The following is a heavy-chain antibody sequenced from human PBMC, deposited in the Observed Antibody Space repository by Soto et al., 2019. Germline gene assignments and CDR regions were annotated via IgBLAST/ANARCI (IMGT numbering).Heavy chain of an antibody. D-gene: IGHD1-26*01. J-gene: IGHJ6*02. V-gene: IGHV3-33*01. CDR3: ARTPLKWELLELGLGYYYYGMDV. CDR2: IWYDGSNK. Sequence: GGSLRLSCAASGFTFSSYGMHWVRQAPGKGLEWVAVIWYDGSNKYYADSVKGRFTISRDNSKNTLYLQMNSLRAEDTAVYYCARTPLKWELLELGLGYYYYGMDVWGQGTTVTVSS. CDR1: GFTFSSYG.